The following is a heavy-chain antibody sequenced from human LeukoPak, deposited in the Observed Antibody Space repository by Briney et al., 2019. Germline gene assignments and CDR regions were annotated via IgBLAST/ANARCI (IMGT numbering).Heavy chain of an antibody. CDR3: ARLGDCSSTSCYYYYGMDV. V-gene: IGHV4-39*01. Sequence: PSETLSLTCTVSGGSIISSTFYWGWVRQPPGKGLEWIGSIYYSGSTYYSPSLKSRVTISVDTSKNQFSLKVNSVTAADTAVYYCARLGDCSSTSCYYYYGMDVWGQGTTVTVSS. D-gene: IGHD2-2*01. CDR2: IYYSGST. J-gene: IGHJ6*02. CDR1: GGSIISSTFY.